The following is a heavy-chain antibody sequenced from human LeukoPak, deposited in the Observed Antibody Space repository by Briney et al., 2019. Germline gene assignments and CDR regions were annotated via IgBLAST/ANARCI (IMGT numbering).Heavy chain of an antibody. Sequence: GGSLRLSCAASGFTFSNYRMSWVRQAPGKGLEWVANIKQDGSEKYYVDSVKGRFTISRDNAKKSLYLQMNSLRAQDTAVYYCAREILVAAAANEDLFDYWGQGTLVTVSS. V-gene: IGHV3-7*04. J-gene: IGHJ4*02. CDR3: AREILVAAAANEDLFDY. D-gene: IGHD6-13*01. CDR2: IKQDGSEK. CDR1: GFTFSNYR.